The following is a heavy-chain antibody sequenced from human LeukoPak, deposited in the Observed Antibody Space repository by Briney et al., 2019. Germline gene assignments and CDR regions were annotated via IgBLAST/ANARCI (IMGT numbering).Heavy chain of an antibody. Sequence: PGRSLRLSCAASGFPFSSYAMHWVRQAPGKGLEGVAVISYDGSNKYYADSVKGRFTIPRDNSKNTLYLQMNSLRAEDTAVYYCARDWNYYGSGSYYNLYFDYWGQGTLVTVSS. J-gene: IGHJ4*02. CDR1: GFPFSSYA. D-gene: IGHD3-10*01. CDR2: ISYDGSNK. CDR3: ARDWNYYGSGSYYNLYFDY. V-gene: IGHV3-30*04.